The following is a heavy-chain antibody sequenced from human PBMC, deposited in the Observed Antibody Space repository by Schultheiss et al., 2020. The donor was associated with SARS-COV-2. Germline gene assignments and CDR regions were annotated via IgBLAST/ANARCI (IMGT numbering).Heavy chain of an antibody. J-gene: IGHJ6*03. CDR3: ARGGDTAMVTPYYYYYMDV. CDR2: IYTSGST. CDR1: GGSISSSSYY. D-gene: IGHD5-18*01. V-gene: IGHV4-61*02. Sequence: SETLSLTCTVSGGSISSSSYYWSWIRQPAGKGLEWIGRIYTSGSTNYNPSLKSRVTISVDTSKNQFSLKLSSVTAADTAVYYCARGGDTAMVTPYYYYYMDVWGKGTTVTVSS.